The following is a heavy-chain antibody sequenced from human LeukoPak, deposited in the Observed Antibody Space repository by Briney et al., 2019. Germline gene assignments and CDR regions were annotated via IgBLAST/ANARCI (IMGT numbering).Heavy chain of an antibody. V-gene: IGHV3-23*01. CDR2: ISGSGGST. CDR1: GFTFSTYA. Sequence: GGSLRLSCAASGFTFSTYAMSWVRQAPGKGLEWVSTISGSGGSTDYADSVKGRFTISRDNSKNTLYLQMNSLRAEDTAVYYCAKDLSSTWYSYMDVWGKGTTVTVSS. CDR3: AKDLSSTWYSYMDV. D-gene: IGHD6-13*01. J-gene: IGHJ6*03.